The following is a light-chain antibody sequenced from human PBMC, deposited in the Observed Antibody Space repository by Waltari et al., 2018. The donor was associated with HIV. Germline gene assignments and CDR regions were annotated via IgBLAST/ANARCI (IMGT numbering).Light chain of an antibody. Sequence: QSVLTQPPSASGTPGQRVTISCSGSSSNIGRNYVYWYQQFPGTAPKLLIYRHNQRPSGVPDRFSGSKSGDTASLTISGLQAEDEAAYYCSSYTSSNTLRFGGGTKLTVL. V-gene: IGLV1-47*01. J-gene: IGLJ2*01. CDR3: SSYTSSNTLR. CDR2: RHN. CDR1: SSNIGRNY.